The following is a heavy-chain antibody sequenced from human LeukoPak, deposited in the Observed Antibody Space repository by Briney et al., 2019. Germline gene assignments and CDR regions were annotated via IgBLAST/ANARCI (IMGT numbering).Heavy chain of an antibody. CDR1: GFTFTNYE. CDR3: ARGISSTSMYYFDY. Sequence: GGSLRLSCAASGFTFTNYEMNWVRQAPGKGLEWVSYISSRGTTIYYADSVKGRLTISRDNAKNSLFLQMNSLRAEDTAVYYCARGISSTSMYYFDYWGQGTLVTVSS. J-gene: IGHJ4*02. D-gene: IGHD2-2*01. V-gene: IGHV3-48*03. CDR2: ISSRGTTI.